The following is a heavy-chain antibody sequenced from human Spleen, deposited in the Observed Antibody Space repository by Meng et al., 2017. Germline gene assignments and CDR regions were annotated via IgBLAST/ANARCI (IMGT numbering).Heavy chain of an antibody. D-gene: IGHD5-12*01. CDR3: ARLMSGYDVFDY. J-gene: IGHJ4*02. V-gene: IGHV4-31*01. CDR1: GGSISSGGYY. CDR2: IYYSGST. Sequence: GRLQESGPGLVKPSQTLSLTCTVSGGSISSGGYYWSWIRQHPGKGLEWIGYIYYSGSTYYNPSLKSLVTISVDTSKNQFSLKLSSVTAADTAVYYCARLMSGYDVFDYWGQGTLVTVSS.